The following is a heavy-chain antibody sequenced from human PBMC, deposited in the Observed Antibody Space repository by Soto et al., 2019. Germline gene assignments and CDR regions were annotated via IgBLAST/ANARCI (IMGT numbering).Heavy chain of an antibody. CDR1: GGTFSSYA. CDR3: GSDCGSSSSGDLDY. D-gene: IGHD6-6*01. V-gene: IGHV1-69*12. Sequence: QVQLVQSGAEVKKPGSSVKVSCKAAGGTFSSYAISWGRQAPGQGLEWMGGIIPIFGTANYAQKFQGRVTITADESTSTDYMELSSLRSEDTAVYYCGSDCGSSSSGDLDYWGQGTLVTVSS. CDR2: IIPIFGTA. J-gene: IGHJ4*02.